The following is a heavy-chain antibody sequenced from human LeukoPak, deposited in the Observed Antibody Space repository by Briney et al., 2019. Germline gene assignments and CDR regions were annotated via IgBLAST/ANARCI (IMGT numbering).Heavy chain of an antibody. CDR2: IYHSGST. Sequence: ASETLSLTCAVSGGSISSGNWWSWVRQPPGKGLEWIGEIYHSGSTNYNPSLKSRVTISVDKSKNQFSLDLNSVIDADTAVYYCARNGAYCLDNWGQGTLVSVSS. CDR3: ARNGAYCLDN. V-gene: IGHV4-4*02. CDR1: GGSISSGNW. D-gene: IGHD2-8*01. J-gene: IGHJ4*02.